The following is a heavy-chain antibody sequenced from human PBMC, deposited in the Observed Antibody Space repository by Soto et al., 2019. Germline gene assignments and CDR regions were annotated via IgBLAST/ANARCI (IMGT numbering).Heavy chain of an antibody. CDR1: GGTFSSYA. D-gene: IGHD2-8*02. Sequence: QVQLVQSGAEVKKPGSSVKVSCKASGGTFSSYAISWVRQAPGQGLEWMGGIIPIFGTANYAQKFQGRVTIXXEXSMXTGDREQSSLRSEDTAVYYCGGEGDIVQGVNWCDPWGEGTLATVSS. V-gene: IGHV1-69*14. CDR2: IIPIFGTA. J-gene: IGHJ5*02. CDR3: GGEGDIVQGVNWCDP.